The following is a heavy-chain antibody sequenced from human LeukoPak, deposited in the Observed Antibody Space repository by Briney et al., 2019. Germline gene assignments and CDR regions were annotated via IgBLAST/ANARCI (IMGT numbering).Heavy chain of an antibody. D-gene: IGHD5-12*01. CDR3: ARLASGDH. CDR1: GGTFSSYA. Sequence: GASVKVSCKASGGTFSSYAISWVRQAPGQGLEWMGRINPNSGGTNYAQKFQGRVTMTRDTSISTAYMELSRLRSDDTAVYYCARLASGDHWGQGTLVTVSS. V-gene: IGHV1-2*06. CDR2: INPNSGGT. J-gene: IGHJ4*02.